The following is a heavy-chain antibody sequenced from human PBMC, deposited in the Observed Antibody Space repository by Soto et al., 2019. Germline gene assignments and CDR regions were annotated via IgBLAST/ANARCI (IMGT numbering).Heavy chain of an antibody. D-gene: IGHD2-15*01. V-gene: IGHV4-39*01. CDR1: GGSISISSYY. CDR2: IYYSGST. Sequence: QLQLQESSPGLVKPSETLSLTCTVSGGSISISSYYWGWIRQPPGKGLEWIGSIYYSGSTYYNPSLKSRVTISVDTSKNQFSLKLSSVTAADTAVYYCARHTPAISISDHWGQGTLVTVSS. CDR3: ARHTPAISISDH. J-gene: IGHJ4*02.